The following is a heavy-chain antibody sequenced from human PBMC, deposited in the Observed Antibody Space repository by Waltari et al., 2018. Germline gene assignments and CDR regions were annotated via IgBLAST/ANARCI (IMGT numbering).Heavy chain of an antibody. V-gene: IGHV4-59*01. Sequence: QVQLQESGPGLVKPSETLSLTCTVSGGSISSYYCRWIRQPPGQGPEWIGYIYYSGSTNYNPSLKSRVTISVDTSKNQFSLKLSSVTAADTAVYYCARQGYYYDSSGYPHLGWFDPWGQGTLVTVSS. D-gene: IGHD3-22*01. CDR3: ARQGYYYDSSGYPHLGWFDP. CDR2: IYYSGST. J-gene: IGHJ5*02. CDR1: GGSISSYY.